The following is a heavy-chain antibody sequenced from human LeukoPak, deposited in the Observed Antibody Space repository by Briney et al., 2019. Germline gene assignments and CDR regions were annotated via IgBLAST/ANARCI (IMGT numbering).Heavy chain of an antibody. V-gene: IGHV3-7*04. D-gene: IGHD1-26*01. CDR3: ARGTWDDY. CDR1: GFTLSTYY. Sequence: PGGSLRLSCAASGFTLSTYYMNWVRQAPGKGLEWVASMKQDGSETYYMDSVEGRFTISRDNAKNSLYLQMNSLRDEDTAVYYCARGTWDDYWGQGTLVTVSS. J-gene: IGHJ4*02. CDR2: MKQDGSET.